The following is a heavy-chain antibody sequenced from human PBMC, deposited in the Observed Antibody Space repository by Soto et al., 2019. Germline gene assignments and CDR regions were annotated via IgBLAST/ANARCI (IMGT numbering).Heavy chain of an antibody. CDR3: VGGYYTYYFDP. V-gene: IGHV1-69*13. D-gene: IGHD3-3*01. Sequence: SVKVSCKASGGTFISYAISWVRQAPGQGLEWMGGIIPIFGTANYAQKFQGRVAITADESTSTAYMELSSLRSEDTAVYYCVGGYYTYYFDPWGQGTLVTVSS. CDR2: IIPIFGTA. CDR1: GGTFISYA. J-gene: IGHJ4*02.